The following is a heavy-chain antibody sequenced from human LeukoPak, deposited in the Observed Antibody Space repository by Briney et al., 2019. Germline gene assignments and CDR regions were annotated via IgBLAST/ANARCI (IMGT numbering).Heavy chain of an antibody. Sequence: ASVKVSCKVSGYTLTELSMHWVRQAPGKGLEWMGGFDPEDGETIYAQKFHGRVTMTEDTSTDTAYMELSSLRSEDTAVYYCATYRSSSEFYAFDIWGQGTMVTVSS. J-gene: IGHJ3*02. CDR3: ATYRSSSEFYAFDI. CDR1: GYTLTELS. V-gene: IGHV1-24*01. CDR2: FDPEDGET. D-gene: IGHD6-13*01.